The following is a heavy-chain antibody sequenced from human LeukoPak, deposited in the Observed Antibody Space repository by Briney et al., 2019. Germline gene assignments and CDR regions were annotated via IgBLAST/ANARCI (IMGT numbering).Heavy chain of an antibody. V-gene: IGHV4-59*01. D-gene: IGHD5-18*01. CDR2: IYYSGST. CDR1: GGSISSYY. Sequence: SETLSLTYTVSGGSISSYYWSWIRQPPGKGLEWIGYIYYSGSTNYNPSLKSRVTISVDTSKNQFSLKLSSVTAADTAVYYCARTDTAMAYYYYGMDVWGQGTTVTVSS. CDR3: ARTDTAMAYYYYGMDV. J-gene: IGHJ6*02.